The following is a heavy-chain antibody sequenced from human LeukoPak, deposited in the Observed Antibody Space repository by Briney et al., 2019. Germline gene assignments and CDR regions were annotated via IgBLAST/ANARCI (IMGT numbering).Heavy chain of an antibody. D-gene: IGHD3-16*01. CDR1: GYILTELS. J-gene: IGHJ4*02. V-gene: IGHV1-24*01. Sequence: ASVKVSCKVSGYILTELSMHWVRQAPGKGLEWMGGFDLEDGKTIYAQNFQGRVTMTEDTFTDTAYLELSSLRSEDTAVYYCATGGALGVTLDYWGQGTLVIVSS. CDR2: FDLEDGKT. CDR3: ATGGALGVTLDY.